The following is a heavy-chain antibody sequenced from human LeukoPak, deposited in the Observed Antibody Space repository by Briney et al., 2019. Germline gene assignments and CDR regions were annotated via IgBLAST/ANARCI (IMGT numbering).Heavy chain of an antibody. V-gene: IGHV3-21*01. D-gene: IGHD3-16*01. J-gene: IGHJ4*02. CDR1: GFTFSSYS. Sequence: PGGSLRLSCAASGFTFSSYSMNWVRQAPRKGLEWVSSISSSSTYVYYADSVKGRFTISRDNVKNTLYLQMNSLRPEDAAMYFCAKDNYDSSGIWDYWGQGTLVTVSS. CDR2: ISSSSTYV. CDR3: AKDNYDSSGIWDY.